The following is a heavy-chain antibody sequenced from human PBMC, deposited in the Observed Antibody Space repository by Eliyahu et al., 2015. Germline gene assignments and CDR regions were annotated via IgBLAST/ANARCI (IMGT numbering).Heavy chain of an antibody. J-gene: IGHJ6*02. Sequence: QVQLQQWGAGLLKPSETLSXTCAXXGGSFXGYYWSWIRQPPGKGLEWIGEINHSGSTNYNPSLKSRVTISVDTSKNQFSLKLSSVTAADTAVYYCARLPTYSNRFHYYYGMDVWGQGTTVTVSS. CDR3: ARLPTYSNRFHYYYGMDV. V-gene: IGHV4-34*01. CDR1: GGSFXGYY. CDR2: INHSGST. D-gene: IGHD4-11*01.